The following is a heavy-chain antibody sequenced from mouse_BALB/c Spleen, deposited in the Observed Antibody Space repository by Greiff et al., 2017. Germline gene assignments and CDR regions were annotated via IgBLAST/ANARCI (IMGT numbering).Heavy chain of an antibody. J-gene: IGHJ4*01. CDR2: INSNGGST. Sequence: VQLQQSGGGLVQPGGSLKLSCAASGFTFSSYGMSWVRQTPDKRLELVATINSNGGSTYYPDSVKGRFTISRDNAKNTLYLQMSSLKSEDTAMYYCARLWLRRGMDYWGQGTSVTVSS. D-gene: IGHD2-2*01. CDR1: GFTFSSYG. CDR3: ARLWLRRGMDY. V-gene: IGHV5-6-3*01.